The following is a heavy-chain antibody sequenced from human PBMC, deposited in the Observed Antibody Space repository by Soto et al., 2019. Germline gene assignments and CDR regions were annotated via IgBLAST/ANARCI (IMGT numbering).Heavy chain of an antibody. V-gene: IGHV3-48*03. J-gene: IGHJ4*02. CDR2: ISSSGSTI. D-gene: IGHD6-19*01. Sequence: PGGSLRLSCAASGFTFSLYEMSWVRQAPGKGLEWISYISSSGSTIYYADSVKGRFTISRDSAKNSLFLQMNSLRAEDTAVYYCAKDQWLVRVWGQGTLVTVSS. CDR1: GFTFSLYE. CDR3: AKDQWLVRV.